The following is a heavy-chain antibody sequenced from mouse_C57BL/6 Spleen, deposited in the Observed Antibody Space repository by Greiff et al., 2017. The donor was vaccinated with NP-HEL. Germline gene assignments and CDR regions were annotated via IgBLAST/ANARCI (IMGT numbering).Heavy chain of an antibody. D-gene: IGHD1-1*01. CDR3: AREDYYYGSSYRYFDV. CDR2: IYPGSGST. V-gene: IGHV1-55*01. J-gene: IGHJ1*03. Sequence: VQLQQSGAELVKPGASVKMSCKASGYTFTSYWITWVKQRPGQGLEWIGDIYPGSGSTNYNEKFKSKATLTVDTSSSTAYMQLSSLTSEDSAVYYGAREDYYYGSSYRYFDVWGTGTTVTVSS. CDR1: GYTFTSYW.